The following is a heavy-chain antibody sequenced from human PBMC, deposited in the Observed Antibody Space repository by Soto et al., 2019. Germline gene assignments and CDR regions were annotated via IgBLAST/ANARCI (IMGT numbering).Heavy chain of an antibody. CDR2: ISYDGGNK. CDR1: GFTFSSFS. D-gene: IGHD2-2*01. CDR3: GVRPARALFYYSGGDV. J-gene: IGHJ6*02. V-gene: IGHV3-30*03. Sequence: PGGSLRLSCAASGFTFSSFSMHWVRQAPGKGLEWVAVISYDGGNKYHADSVNGRLTISRDNSKNTLYLQMNSLRVEDTAVYYCGVRPARALFYYSGGDVWGQGTTVTVSS.